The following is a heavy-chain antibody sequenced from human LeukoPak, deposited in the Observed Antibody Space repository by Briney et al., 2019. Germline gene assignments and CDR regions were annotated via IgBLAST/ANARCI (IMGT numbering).Heavy chain of an antibody. J-gene: IGHJ4*02. D-gene: IGHD5-18*01. CDR3: GRDTATAIDY. CDR1: GFTFTNHY. V-gene: IGHV3-72*01. Sequence: GGSLRLSCAASGFTFTNHYMDWVRQAPGKGLEWIARTTNTPNAYTTAYAASVRGRFTVYRDDSKSLLHLQMSSLKTDDTAVYYCGRDTATAIDYWGRGNLVTVSS. CDR2: TTNTPNAYTT.